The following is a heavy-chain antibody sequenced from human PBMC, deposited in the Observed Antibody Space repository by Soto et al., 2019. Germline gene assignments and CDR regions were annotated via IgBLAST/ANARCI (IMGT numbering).Heavy chain of an antibody. CDR1: GFTFSSYW. J-gene: IGHJ6*02. D-gene: IGHD6-13*01. Sequence: EVQLVEYGGGLVQPGGSLRLSCAASGFTFSSYWMSWVRQAPVKGLEWVGNIKQDGSEKNYVDFVKGRFTISRDNTKNSLYLQMNSRRDEDTVVYYCARIASAGRGWDVWGQGTTVVVSS. CDR3: ARIASAGRGWDV. CDR2: IKQDGSEK. V-gene: IGHV3-7*01.